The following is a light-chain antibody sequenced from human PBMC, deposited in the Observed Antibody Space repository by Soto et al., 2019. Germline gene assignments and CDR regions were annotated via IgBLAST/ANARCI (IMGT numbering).Light chain of an antibody. CDR3: QQYGSSPYT. J-gene: IGKJ2*01. CDR2: GAS. CDR1: QSVSSSY. V-gene: IGKV3-20*01. Sequence: EIVLTQSPGTLSLSPGERATLSCRASQSVSSSYLAWYQQKPGQAPRLLIYGASSRATGIPDRFSGSGSGTYFTPTISRLAPEDFAVYYCQQYGSSPYTFGQGTKLEIK.